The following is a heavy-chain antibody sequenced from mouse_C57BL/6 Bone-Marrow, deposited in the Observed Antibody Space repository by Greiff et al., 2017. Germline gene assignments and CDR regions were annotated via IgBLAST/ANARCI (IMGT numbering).Heavy chain of an antibody. D-gene: IGHD2-10*01. J-gene: IGHJ2*01. CDR2: IDPENGDT. CDR1: GFNIKDDY. Sequence: VHVKQSGAELVRPGASVKLSCTASGFNIKDDYMHWVKQRPEQGLEWIGWIDPENGDTEYAAEFQGKATITADTSTNTAYLQISSLTAEDPAVYYCTPYYSLDFGGRGTTLTVTA. V-gene: IGHV14-4*01. CDR3: TPYYSLDF.